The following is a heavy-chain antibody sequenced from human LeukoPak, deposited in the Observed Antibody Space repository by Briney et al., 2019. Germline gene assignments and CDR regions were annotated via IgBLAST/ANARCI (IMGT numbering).Heavy chain of an antibody. D-gene: IGHD4-17*01. V-gene: IGHV4-59*08. Sequence: SETLSLTCTVSGGSISSYYWSWIRQPPGKGLEWMGYIYYSGTTNYNPSLKSRVTISVATSKNQFTLKLSSVTATDTAVYYCARGADYGDYDGVDAFDIWGQGTMVTVSS. CDR3: ARGADYGDYDGVDAFDI. J-gene: IGHJ3*02. CDR2: IYYSGTT. CDR1: GGSISSYY.